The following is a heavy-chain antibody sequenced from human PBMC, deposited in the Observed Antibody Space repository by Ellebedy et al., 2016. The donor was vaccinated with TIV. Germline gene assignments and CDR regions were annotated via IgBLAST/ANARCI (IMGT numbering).Heavy chain of an antibody. D-gene: IGHD2-21*02. Sequence: SGPTLVKPTETLTLTCTVSGFSLSNLIMSVSWIRQPPGKALEWLANIFSNDERAYSTSLKNRLTISKDTSQSQVVLTMTNLNPADTATYYFARTLRYCAVDCSLYFDYWGQGALVTVSS. CDR2: IFSNDER. V-gene: IGHV2-26*01. CDR1: GFSLSNLIMS. CDR3: ARTLRYCAVDCSLYFDY. J-gene: IGHJ4*02.